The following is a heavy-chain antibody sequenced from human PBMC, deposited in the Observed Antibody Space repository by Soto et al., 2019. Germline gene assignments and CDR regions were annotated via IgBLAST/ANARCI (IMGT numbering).Heavy chain of an antibody. J-gene: IGHJ6*02. CDR1: GFTFSSYG. D-gene: IGHD1-7*01. V-gene: IGHV3-33*01. CDR3: ARSPPIITGTTSPTSPWEYYGMDV. Sequence: QVQLVESGGGVVQPGRSLRLSCAASGFTFSSYGMHWVRQAPGKGLEWVAVIWYDGSNKYYADSVKGRFTISRDNSKNTLYMQMNSLRAEDTAVYYCARSPPIITGTTSPTSPWEYYGMDVWGQGTTVTVSS. CDR2: IWYDGSNK.